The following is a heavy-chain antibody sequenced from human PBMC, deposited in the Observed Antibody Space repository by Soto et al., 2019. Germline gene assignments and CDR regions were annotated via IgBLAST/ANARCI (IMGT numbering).Heavy chain of an antibody. Sequence: GGSLRLSCAASGFTFSSYAMHWVRQAPGKGLEWVAVISYDGSNKYYADSVKGRFTISRDNSKNTLYLQMSSLRAEDSAVYYCARGSTDSYPGSRIFDFWGRGTLVTVSS. J-gene: IGHJ4*02. CDR2: ISYDGSNK. V-gene: IGHV3-30-3*01. CDR1: GFTFSSYA. D-gene: IGHD3-10*01. CDR3: ARGSTDSYPGSRIFDF.